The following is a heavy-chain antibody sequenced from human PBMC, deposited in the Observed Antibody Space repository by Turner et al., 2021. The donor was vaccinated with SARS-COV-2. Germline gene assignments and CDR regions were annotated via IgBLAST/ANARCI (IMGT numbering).Heavy chain of an antibody. V-gene: IGHV4-34*02. CDR3: ARVGSSVGERLNMGRAAITPKRRGIDF. CDR2: IEHSGGT. J-gene: IGHJ4*02. Sequence: QVQLQQCGAGPLTPSETLSLTCAVYGGPFSTLFWTLIRQPTGKGLEWIGEIEHSGGTKEKTSLESRVTISVDTTKKKFTLRLSSVTAADKEVYYWARVGSSVGERLNMGRAAITPKRRGIDFWGQGSLVTVSS. D-gene: IGHD3-10*01. CDR1: GGPFSTLF.